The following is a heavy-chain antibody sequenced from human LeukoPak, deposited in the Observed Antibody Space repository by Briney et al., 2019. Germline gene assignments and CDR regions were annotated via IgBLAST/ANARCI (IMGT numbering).Heavy chain of an antibody. CDR1: GYTFTGYY. V-gene: IGHV1-2*02. J-gene: IGHJ4*02. CDR2: INPNSGGT. Sequence: ASVKVSCKASGYTFTGYYTHWVRQAPGQGLEWMGWINPNSGGTNYAQKFQGRVTMTRDTSISTAYMELSRLRSDDTAVYYCARGYYYDSSGYFSIDYWGQGTLVTVSS. D-gene: IGHD3-22*01. CDR3: ARGYYYDSSGYFSIDY.